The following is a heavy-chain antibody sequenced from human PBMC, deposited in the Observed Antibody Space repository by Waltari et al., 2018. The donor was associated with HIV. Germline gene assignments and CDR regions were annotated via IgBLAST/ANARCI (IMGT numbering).Heavy chain of an antibody. J-gene: IGHJ6*02. CDR1: GFTFRNYG. V-gene: IGHV3-23*01. CDR2: LSGSGGST. D-gene: IGHD1-1*01. Sequence: EVQLLESGGGLVQPGGSLRLSCVGSGFTFRNYGMTWVRQAPGKGLEWVSGLSGSGGSTHYAESVKGRFTISRDNSNNTSYLQMNSLRAEDTAVYYCAIQYNPLNNYYYGMDVWGQGTTVTVSS. CDR3: AIQYNPLNNYYYGMDV.